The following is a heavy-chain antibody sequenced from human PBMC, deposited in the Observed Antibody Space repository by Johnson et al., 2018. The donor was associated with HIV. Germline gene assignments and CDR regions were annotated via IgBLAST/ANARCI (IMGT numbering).Heavy chain of an antibody. J-gene: IGHJ3*02. D-gene: IGHD1-26*01. Sequence: QMQLVESGGGLIQPGGSLRLSCAASGFTVSSNYMSWVRQAPGKGLEWVSYIGSSGSTIYYADSVKGRFTISRDNAKNSLYLQMNSLSPEDTALYYCAKLVGADTSGELDIWGQGTMVTVSS. V-gene: IGHV3-11*04. CDR3: AKLVGADTSGELDI. CDR1: GFTVSSNY. CDR2: IGSSGSTI.